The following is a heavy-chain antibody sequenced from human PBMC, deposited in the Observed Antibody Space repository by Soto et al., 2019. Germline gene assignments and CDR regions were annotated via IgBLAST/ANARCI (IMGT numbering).Heavy chain of an antibody. CDR1: GGTFSSYA. CDR3: ASRPHCSSTSCYTYYYYGMDV. Sequence: QVQLVQSGAEVKKPGSSVKVSCKASGGTFSSYAISWVRQAPGQGLEWMGGIIPIFGTANYAQKFQGRVTITADESTSTAYMELSSLRSEDTAVYYCASRPHCSSTSCYTYYYYGMDVWGQGTTVAVSS. V-gene: IGHV1-69*01. D-gene: IGHD2-2*02. CDR2: IIPIFGTA. J-gene: IGHJ6*02.